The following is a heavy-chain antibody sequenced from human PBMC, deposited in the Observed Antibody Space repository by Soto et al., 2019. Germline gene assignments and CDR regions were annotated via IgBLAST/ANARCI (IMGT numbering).Heavy chain of an antibody. Sequence: QITLKESGPTLVKPTQTLTLTCTFSGFSLSSTRVAVGWIRQPPGKALEWLALIYWDDDKRYSPFLKSRLTITKDTSKIQVVLTMTNMDPVDTATYYCAHSVVAGLGYYFDYWGQGTLGTVSS. J-gene: IGHJ4*02. CDR3: AHSVVAGLGYYFDY. D-gene: IGHD6-19*01. V-gene: IGHV2-5*02. CDR1: GFSLSSTRVA. CDR2: IYWDDDK.